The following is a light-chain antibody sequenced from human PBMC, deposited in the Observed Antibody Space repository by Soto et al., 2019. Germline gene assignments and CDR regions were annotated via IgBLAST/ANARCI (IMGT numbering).Light chain of an antibody. V-gene: IGKV1-39*01. CDR1: QSVSDW. Sequence: DIQMTQSPSTLSASVGDRVTITCRASQSVSDWLAWYQQKPGKAPKLLIYDVSSLQSGVPSRFSGSGSGTDFTLTISSLQPEDFATYYCQQSYSTPQTFGQGTKVDIK. CDR3: QQSYSTPQT. J-gene: IGKJ1*01. CDR2: DVS.